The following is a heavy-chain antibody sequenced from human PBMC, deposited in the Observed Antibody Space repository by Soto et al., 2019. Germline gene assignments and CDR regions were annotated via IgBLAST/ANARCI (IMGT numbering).Heavy chain of an antibody. V-gene: IGHV3-7*01. CDR2: INQDGSEK. J-gene: IGHJ4*02. CDR1: GFTFSNYW. CDR3: AGRAIDL. Sequence: SGGSLRLSCAASGFTFSNYWMTWVRQAPGKGLEWVANINQDGSEKYYVDSVKGRFTVSRDNAKNSLFLQMHSLRVEDTAVYYCAGRAIDLWGQGTLVTVSS. D-gene: IGHD2-21*01.